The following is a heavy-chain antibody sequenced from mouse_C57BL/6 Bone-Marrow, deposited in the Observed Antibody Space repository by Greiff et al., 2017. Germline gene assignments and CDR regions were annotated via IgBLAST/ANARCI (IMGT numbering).Heavy chain of an antibody. CDR2: ISDSGSYT. Sequence: EVKLMESGGGLVKPGGSLKLSCAASGFTFSSYAMSWVRQTPEKRLEWVATISDSGSYTYYPDNVKGQFTISRDNDKNNLYMQMSHLKSEDTAMYYCAREATVVALWGQGTVVTVSA. D-gene: IGHD1-1*01. CDR1: GFTFSSYA. V-gene: IGHV5-4*01. J-gene: IGHJ3*01. CDR3: AREATVVAL.